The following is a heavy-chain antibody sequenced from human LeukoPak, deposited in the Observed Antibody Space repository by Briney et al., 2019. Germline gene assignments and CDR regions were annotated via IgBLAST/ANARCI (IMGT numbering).Heavy chain of an antibody. CDR1: GGTFSSYA. J-gene: IGHJ6*02. V-gene: IGHV1-69*13. Sequence: SVKVSCKASGGTFSSYAISWVRQAPGQGLEWMGGIIPIFGTANYAQKFQGRVTITADESTSTAYMELSSLRSEDTAVYYCARGMVVAATVSYYYYGMDVWGQGTTVTVSS. CDR2: IIPIFGTA. D-gene: IGHD2-15*01. CDR3: ARGMVVAATVSYYYYGMDV.